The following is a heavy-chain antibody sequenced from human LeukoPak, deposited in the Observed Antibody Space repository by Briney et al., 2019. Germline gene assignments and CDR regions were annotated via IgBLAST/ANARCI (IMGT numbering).Heavy chain of an antibody. CDR3: AKDLLEYSSSSAFFGPRDYFDY. D-gene: IGHD6-6*01. CDR1: GFTFSSYA. V-gene: IGHV3-23*01. Sequence: GGSLRLSCAASGFTFSSYAMSWVRQTPGKGLEWVSAISGSGGGTYYADSVKGRFTISRDNSKNTLYLQMNSLRAEDTAVYYCAKDLLEYSSSSAFFGPRDYFDYWGQGTLVTVSS. CDR2: ISGSGGGT. J-gene: IGHJ4*02.